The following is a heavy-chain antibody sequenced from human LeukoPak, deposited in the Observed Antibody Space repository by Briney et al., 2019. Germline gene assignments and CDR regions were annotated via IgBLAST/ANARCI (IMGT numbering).Heavy chain of an antibody. Sequence: PGGSLRLSCAASGFTFSSYAMSWVRQAPGKGLEWVSGISASASGTYYADSVKGRFTISRDKSKNTLFLQMNSLRADDTALYYCARGPGAWPSRFDNWGQGTLVTVSS. D-gene: IGHD3-16*01. CDR3: ARGPGAWPSRFDN. V-gene: IGHV3-23*01. CDR1: GFTFSSYA. CDR2: ISASASGT. J-gene: IGHJ4*02.